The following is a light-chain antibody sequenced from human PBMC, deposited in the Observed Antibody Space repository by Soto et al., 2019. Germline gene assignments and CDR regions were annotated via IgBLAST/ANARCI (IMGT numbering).Light chain of an antibody. J-gene: IGLJ2*01. CDR1: SSDVGGYNY. V-gene: IGLV2-11*01. CDR3: CSYAGYYTLV. CDR2: AVS. Sequence: QSALTQPRSVSGSPGQSVTISCTGTSSDVGGYNYVSWYQQHPDKAPKLIIYAVSGRPSGVPDRFSGSKSGNTASLTISGLQADDEADYYCCSYAGYYTLVFGGGTKLTVL.